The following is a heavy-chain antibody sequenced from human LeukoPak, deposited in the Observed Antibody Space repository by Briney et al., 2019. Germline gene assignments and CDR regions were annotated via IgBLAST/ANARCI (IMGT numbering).Heavy chain of an antibody. Sequence: GGSLRLSCAASGFTFSSYSMNWVRQAPGKGLEWVSSISSSSSYIYYADSVKGRFTISRDNAKNSLYLQMNSLRAEDTAVYYCARTFMVRGVIHAFDIWGQGTMVTVSS. J-gene: IGHJ3*02. V-gene: IGHV3-21*04. CDR3: ARTFMVRGVIHAFDI. CDR2: ISSSSSYI. D-gene: IGHD3-10*01. CDR1: GFTFSSYS.